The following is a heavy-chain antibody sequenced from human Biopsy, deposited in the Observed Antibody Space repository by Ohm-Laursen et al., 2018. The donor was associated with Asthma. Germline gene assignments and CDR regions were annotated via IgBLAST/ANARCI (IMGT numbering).Heavy chain of an antibody. J-gene: IGHJ4*02. CDR3: ARGPEYVRSSGALDY. CDR1: GGTFSSHS. Sequence: SSVTVSCKASGGTFSSHSINWVRQAPGQGLEWMGRIIPIFGPTNYAQKFQGRVTISADDSTSTAYMELSSLSSEDTALYYCARGPEYVRSSGALDYWGQGTLVTVSS. D-gene: IGHD2-2*01. V-gene: IGHV1-69*15. CDR2: IIPIFGPT.